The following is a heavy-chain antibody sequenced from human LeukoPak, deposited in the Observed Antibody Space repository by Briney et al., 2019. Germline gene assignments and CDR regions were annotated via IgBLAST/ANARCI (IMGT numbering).Heavy chain of an antibody. CDR2: IHFSGSA. V-gene: IGHV4-39*01. CDR3: ARHSLFDY. CDR1: GGSISSSSYF. Sequence: SETLSLTCTVSGGSISSSSYFWGWIRQPPGKGLEWIGSIHFSGSAYYNPSLKSRVTISVDTSKNQFSLKLSSVTAADTAVYYCARHSLFDYWGQGTLVTVSS. J-gene: IGHJ4*02.